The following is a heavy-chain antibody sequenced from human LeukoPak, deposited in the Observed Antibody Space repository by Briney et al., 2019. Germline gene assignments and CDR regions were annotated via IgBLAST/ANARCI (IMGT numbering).Heavy chain of an antibody. Sequence: SETPSLTCSVSGGAIISYYWSWIRQHAGKGPEWIGRIYPTGNTDYNPSLKTRVTMSTDLSKKQFSLRLRSVTAADTAVYYCARLKFYDSTGYSPGYYMDVWGKGTAVTVSS. CDR1: GGAIISYY. CDR2: IYPTGNT. J-gene: IGHJ6*03. D-gene: IGHD3-22*01. V-gene: IGHV4-4*07. CDR3: ARLKFYDSTGYSPGYYMDV.